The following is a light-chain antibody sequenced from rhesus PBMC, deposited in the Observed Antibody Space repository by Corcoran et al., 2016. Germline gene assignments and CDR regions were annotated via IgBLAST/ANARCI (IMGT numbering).Light chain of an antibody. CDR3: QHGYVTPLT. J-gene: IGKJ4*01. Sequence: DIQMTQSPSSLSASVGDRVTITCRASENVNNYLNWYQQKPGKAPKLLIYNSSTLQSGVPSRFSGSGSGTDYTFTISSLQSEDVATYYCQHGYVTPLTFGGGTKVELK. V-gene: IGKV1-74*01. CDR1: ENVNNY. CDR2: NSS.